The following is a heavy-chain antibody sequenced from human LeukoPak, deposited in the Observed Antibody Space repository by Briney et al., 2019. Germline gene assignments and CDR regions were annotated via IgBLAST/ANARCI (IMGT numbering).Heavy chain of an antibody. CDR2: IYSGGST. V-gene: IGHV3-66*01. CDR3: ARIDSTMVTSFDN. D-gene: IGHD5-18*01. Sequence: GGSLRLPCAASGFTVSSNYMSWVRQAPGKGLEWVSFIYSGGSTYYADSVKGRFTISRDNSKNTLYLQMNSLRAEDTGVYYCARIDSTMVTSFDNWGQGTLVTVSS. CDR1: GFTVSSNY. J-gene: IGHJ4*01.